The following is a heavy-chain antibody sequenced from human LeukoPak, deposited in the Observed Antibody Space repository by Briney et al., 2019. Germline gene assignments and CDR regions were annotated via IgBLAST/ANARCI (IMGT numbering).Heavy chain of an antibody. V-gene: IGHV3-48*01. J-gene: IGHJ4*02. Sequence: GGSLRLSCAASGFNFSSHSMNWVRQAPGKGLEWVSYISSSSSTIYYADSVKGRFTISRDNAKNSLYLQMNSLRAEDKAVYYCAGQGYSGSYYLDYWGQGTLVTVSS. CDR2: ISSSSSTI. CDR1: GFNFSSHS. CDR3: AGQGYSGSYYLDY. D-gene: IGHD1-26*01.